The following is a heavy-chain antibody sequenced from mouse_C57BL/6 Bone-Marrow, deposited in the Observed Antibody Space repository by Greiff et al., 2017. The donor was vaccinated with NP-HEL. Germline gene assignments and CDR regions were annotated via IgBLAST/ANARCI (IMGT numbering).Heavy chain of an antibody. V-gene: IGHV1-76*01. CDR2: IYPGSGNT. Sequence: VQGVESGAELVRPGASVKLSCKASGYTFTDYYINWVKQRPGQGLEWIARIYPGSGNTYYNEKFKGKATLTAEKSSSTAYMQLSSLTSEDSAVYFCARGANWDFDYWGQGTTLTVSS. CDR1: GYTFTDYY. D-gene: IGHD4-1*01. J-gene: IGHJ2*01. CDR3: ARGANWDFDY.